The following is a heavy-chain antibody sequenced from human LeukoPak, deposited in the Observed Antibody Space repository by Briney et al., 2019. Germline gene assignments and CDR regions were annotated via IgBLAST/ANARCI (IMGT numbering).Heavy chain of an antibody. CDR3: ATYSSSWHAIDY. J-gene: IGHJ4*02. V-gene: IGHV3-74*01. CDR2: INSDGSST. Sequence: GGSLRLSCAASGFTFSSYWMHWVRQAPGKGLVWVSRINSDGSSTCYADSVKGRFTISRDNAKNTLYLQMNSLRGEDTAVYYCATYSSSWHAIDYWGQGTLVTVSS. CDR1: GFTFSSYW. D-gene: IGHD6-13*01.